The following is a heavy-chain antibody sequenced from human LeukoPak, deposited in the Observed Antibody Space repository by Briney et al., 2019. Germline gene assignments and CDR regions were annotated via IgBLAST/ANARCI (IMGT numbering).Heavy chain of an antibody. CDR2: IYYSGST. V-gene: IGHV4-59*01. Sequence: PSETLSLTCTVSGGSISSYYWSWIRQPPGKGLEWIGYIYYSGSTNYNPSLKSRVTMSVDTSKNQFSLKLSSVTAADTAVYYCAKAGLVRGGALDSWGQGTLVTVSS. D-gene: IGHD4/OR15-4a*01. CDR1: GGSISSYY. CDR3: AKAGLVRGGALDS. J-gene: IGHJ4*02.